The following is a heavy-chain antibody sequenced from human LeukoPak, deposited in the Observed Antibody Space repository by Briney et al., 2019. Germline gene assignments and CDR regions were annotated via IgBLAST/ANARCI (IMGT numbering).Heavy chain of an antibody. CDR2: ISSSSSTK. CDR3: DGEFSRPDCSGGSCYEMVDS. J-gene: IGHJ4*02. D-gene: IGHD2-15*01. V-gene: IGHV3-48*01. CDR1: GLTFSTYS. Sequence: SGGSLRLSCAASGLTFSTYSMNWVRQAPGKGLEWVSYISSSSSTKYYADSVKGRFTISRDNAKNSLYLQMNSLRAEDTAVYYCDGEFSRPDCSGGSCYEMVDSWGQGTLVTVSS.